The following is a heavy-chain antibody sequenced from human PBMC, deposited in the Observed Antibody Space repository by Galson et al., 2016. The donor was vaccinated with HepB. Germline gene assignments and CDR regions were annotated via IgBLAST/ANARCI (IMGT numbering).Heavy chain of an antibody. CDR1: GFSFNDYD. CDR2: VGHIDGGT. V-gene: IGHV3-23*01. Sequence: SLRLSCAASGFSFNDYDMAWVRQTPEKGLECVSTVGHIDGGTDYADSVTGRFTVSGDNSRSTMFLHMNSLRDEDTAVYYCARRRGHGYAMDVWGQGTTVIVPS. CDR3: ARRRGHGYAMDV. J-gene: IGHJ6*02.